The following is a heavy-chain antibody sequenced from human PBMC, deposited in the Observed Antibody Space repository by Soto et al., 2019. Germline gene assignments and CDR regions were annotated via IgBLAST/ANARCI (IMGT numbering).Heavy chain of an antibody. CDR3: ARRRQQLIYGMDV. CDR2: IYPGDSDT. D-gene: IGHD6-13*01. V-gene: IGHV5-51*01. Sequence: GESLKISCQGSGYSFTSYWIGWVRQMPGKGLEWMGIIYPGDSDTRYSPSFQGQVTISADKSISTAYLQWSSLKASDTAMYYCARRRQQLIYGMDVWGQGTTVTVSS. J-gene: IGHJ6*02. CDR1: GYSFTSYW.